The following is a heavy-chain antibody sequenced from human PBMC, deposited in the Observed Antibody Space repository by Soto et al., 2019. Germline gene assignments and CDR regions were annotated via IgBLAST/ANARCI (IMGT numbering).Heavy chain of an antibody. J-gene: IGHJ6*02. CDR1: GFSLSTSRMC. V-gene: IGHV2-70*01. CDR2: IDWDDDK. CDR3: ARITGTAYSHGLDV. Sequence: SGPTLVNPTQTLTLTCTFSGFSLSTSRMCVNWIRQPPGKALEWLALIDWDDDKYYSTSLKTRLTISKDTSKNQVVLTMTNMDPVDTATYFCARITGTAYSHGLDVWGQGNTVTGSS. D-gene: IGHD1-1*01.